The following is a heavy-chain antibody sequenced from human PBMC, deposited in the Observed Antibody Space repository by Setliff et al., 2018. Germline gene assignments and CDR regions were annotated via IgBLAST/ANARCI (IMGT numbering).Heavy chain of an antibody. D-gene: IGHD2-15*01. J-gene: IGHJ4*02. CDR3: ARTCSGSGCYAGLES. Sequence: ETLSLTCTVSGGSISSYYWSWVRQAPGKGLEWVSVIYSGGSTYYTDSVKGRFTISRDNSKNTLYLQMNSLRPADTAVYYGARTCSGSGCYAGLESWGQGTLVTVSS. CDR2: IYSGGST. V-gene: IGHV3-66*02. CDR1: GGSISSYY.